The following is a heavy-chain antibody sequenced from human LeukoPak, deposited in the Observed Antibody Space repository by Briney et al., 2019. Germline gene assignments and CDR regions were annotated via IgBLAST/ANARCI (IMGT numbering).Heavy chain of an antibody. D-gene: IGHD3-3*01. Sequence: GASVKVSCKASGYTFTSYYMHWVRQAPGQGLEWMGWINPNSGGTNYAQKFQGRVTMTRDTSISTAYMELSRLRSDDTAVYYCARDLLLEWLFHFDYWGQGTLVTVSS. CDR2: INPNSGGT. CDR1: GYTFTSYY. CDR3: ARDLLLEWLFHFDY. V-gene: IGHV1-2*02. J-gene: IGHJ4*02.